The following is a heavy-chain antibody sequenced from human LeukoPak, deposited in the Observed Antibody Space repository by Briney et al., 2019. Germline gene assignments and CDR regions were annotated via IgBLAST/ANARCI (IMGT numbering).Heavy chain of an antibody. Sequence: PSETLSLTCTVSGYSISSGYYWGWIRQPPGKGLEWIGNIYHSGSTYYNPSLKSRVTISVDTSKNQFSLKLSSVTAADTAVYYCARLYGDYLYYFDYWGQGTLVTVSS. V-gene: IGHV4-38-2*02. CDR1: GYSISSGYY. J-gene: IGHJ4*02. D-gene: IGHD4-17*01. CDR3: ARLYGDYLYYFDY. CDR2: IYHSGST.